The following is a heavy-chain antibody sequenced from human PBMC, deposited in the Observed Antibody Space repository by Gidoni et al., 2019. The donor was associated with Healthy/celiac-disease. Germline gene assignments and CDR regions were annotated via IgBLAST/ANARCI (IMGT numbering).Heavy chain of an antibody. D-gene: IGHD3-16*01. J-gene: IGHJ4*02. CDR1: GFTFSSYI. CDR3: ARGGGAYTGY. V-gene: IGHV3-21*01. Sequence: AASGFTFSSYIMNWVRQAPGKGLEWVSYISSSSSYISYADSVKCRFTISRDNAKNSLYLQMNSLRAEATAVYYCARGGGAYTGYWGQGTLVTVSS. CDR2: ISSSSSYI.